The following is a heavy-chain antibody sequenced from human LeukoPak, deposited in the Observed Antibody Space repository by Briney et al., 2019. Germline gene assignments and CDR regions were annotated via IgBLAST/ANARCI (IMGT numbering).Heavy chain of an antibody. CDR1: GGFFSGYY. J-gene: IGHJ4*02. CDR2: INHSGST. CDR3: ALVVPAATGPADY. Sequence: SETLSLTCAVYGGFFSGYYWSWIRQPPGKGLEWIGEINHSGSTNYNPSLKSRVTISVDTSKNQFSLKLSSVTAADTAVYYCALVVPAATGPADYWGQGTLVTVSS. D-gene: IGHD2-2*01. V-gene: IGHV4-34*01.